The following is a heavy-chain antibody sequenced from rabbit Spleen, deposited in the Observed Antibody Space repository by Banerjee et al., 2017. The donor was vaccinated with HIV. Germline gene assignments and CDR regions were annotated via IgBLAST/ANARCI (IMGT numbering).Heavy chain of an antibody. V-gene: IGHV1S45*01. J-gene: IGHJ3*01. CDR2: INTATGKP. D-gene: IGHD4-1*01. CDR1: GFSFSNKAV. Sequence: QEQLVESGGGLVQPEGSLKLSCTASGFSFSNKAVMCWVRQAPGKGLEWIACINTATGKPVYATWAKGRFTISTTSSTTVTLQMTSLTAADTATYFCARAIVPWLGLTRLDLWGQGTLVTVS. CDR3: ARAIVPWLGLTRLDL.